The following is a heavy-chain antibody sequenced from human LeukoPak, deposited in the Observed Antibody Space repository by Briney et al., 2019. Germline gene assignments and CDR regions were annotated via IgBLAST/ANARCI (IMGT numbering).Heavy chain of an antibody. CDR1: GYTFTGYY. CDR3: ARVSKSSGWNNYYYYMDV. Sequence: ASVKVSCKASGYTFTGYYMYWVRQAPGQGLEWMGWINPNSGGTNYAQKFQGRVTMTRDTSISTAYMELSRLRSDDTAVYYCARVSKSSGWNNYYYYMDVWGKGTTVTVSS. J-gene: IGHJ6*03. CDR2: INPNSGGT. V-gene: IGHV1-2*02. D-gene: IGHD6-19*01.